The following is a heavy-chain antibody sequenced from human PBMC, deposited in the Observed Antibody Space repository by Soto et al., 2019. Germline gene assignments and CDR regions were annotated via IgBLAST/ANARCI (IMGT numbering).Heavy chain of an antibody. V-gene: IGHV3-30*18. CDR1: GFTFSSYG. Sequence: GGSLRLSCAASGFTFSSYGMHWVRQAPGKGLEWVAVISYDGSNKYYADSVKGRFTISRDNSKNTLYLQMNSLRAEDTAVYYCAKDFDYYDSSGYPVGYYGMDVWGQGTTVTVSS. CDR2: ISYDGSNK. D-gene: IGHD3-22*01. J-gene: IGHJ6*02. CDR3: AKDFDYYDSSGYPVGYYGMDV.